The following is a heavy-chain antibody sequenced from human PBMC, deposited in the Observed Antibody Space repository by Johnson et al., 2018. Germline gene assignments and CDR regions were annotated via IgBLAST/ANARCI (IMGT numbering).Heavy chain of an antibody. Sequence: QVQLVESGAEVKKPGSSVKVSCKASGGTFSSYTISWVRQAPGQGLEWMGRIIPILGIANYAQKFQGRVTITADKSTSPAYMELSSLRSEDTAVYYCARDFGHSGSPFQHWGQGTLVTVSS. CDR3: ARDFGHSGSPFQH. CDR2: IIPILGIA. J-gene: IGHJ1*01. D-gene: IGHD1-26*01. CDR1: GGTFSSYT. V-gene: IGHV1-69*09.